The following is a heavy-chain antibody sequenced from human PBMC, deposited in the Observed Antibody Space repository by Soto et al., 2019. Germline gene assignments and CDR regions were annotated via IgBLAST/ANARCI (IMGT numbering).Heavy chain of an antibody. V-gene: IGHV3-21*01. CDR1: GFTFNSYS. CDR2: MSRSSRYI. Sequence: PGGSLRRSCAASGFTFNSYSMNWVRQAPGKGLEWVSSMSRSSRYIYYADSVKGRFTISRDNARNSVYLQMNSLRAEDTAVYYCARQRTTVVTQAYFDHWGQGALVTVSS. D-gene: IGHD2-21*02. CDR3: ARQRTTVVTQAYFDH. J-gene: IGHJ4*02.